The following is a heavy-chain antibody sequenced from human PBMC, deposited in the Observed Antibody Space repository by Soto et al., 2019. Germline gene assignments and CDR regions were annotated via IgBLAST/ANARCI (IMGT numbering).Heavy chain of an antibody. D-gene: IGHD2-2*01. J-gene: IGHJ4*02. CDR3: ARDYLSSKLSLSYFDF. CDR1: GYSFISHY. V-gene: IGHV1-46*01. Sequence: QVQLVQSGAEVTRPGASVKVSCKASGYSFISHYIHWVRQAPGQGLECMGFINPSGGSATLAQKFQGRVTMTRDTSTSTVYMELTILRSEDAAVYYCARDYLSSKLSLSYFDFWGQGTLVTVSS. CDR2: INPSGGSA.